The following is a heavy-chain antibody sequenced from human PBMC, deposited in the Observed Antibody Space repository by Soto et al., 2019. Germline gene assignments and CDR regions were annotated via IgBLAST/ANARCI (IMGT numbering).Heavy chain of an antibody. D-gene: IGHD6-6*01. J-gene: IGHJ3*02. CDR3: ARHDSSSSGYAFDI. CDR2: IYPGESDT. Sequence: GESLKISCQSSGYSFTSYWIGWVRQMPGKGLEWMGIIYPGESDTRYSPSFQGQVTISADKTISTAYLQWSSLKASDTAMYYCARHDSSSSGYAFDIWGQGTMVTVSS. CDR1: GYSFTSYW. V-gene: IGHV5-51*01.